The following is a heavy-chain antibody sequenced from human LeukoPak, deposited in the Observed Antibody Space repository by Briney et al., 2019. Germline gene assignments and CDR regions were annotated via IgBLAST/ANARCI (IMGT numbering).Heavy chain of an antibody. CDR3: ARSRVRLLWFGEQFDY. CDR2: HDGDDDK. J-gene: IGHJ4*02. V-gene: IGHV2-70*04. Sequence: AGPTLVNPTQTLTLTCTFSGFSLSTSGMRVSWIRQPPGKALEWLARHDGDDDKFYSTSLKTRLTISKATSKNKVVITMNNMDPVDTATYYCARSRVRLLWFGEQFDYWGQGTLVTVSS. D-gene: IGHD3-10*01. CDR1: GFSLSTSGMR.